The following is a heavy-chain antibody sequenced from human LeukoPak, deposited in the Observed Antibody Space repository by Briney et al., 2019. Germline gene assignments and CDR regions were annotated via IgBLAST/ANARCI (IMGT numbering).Heavy chain of an antibody. D-gene: IGHD2-8*01. CDR1: GFTFSSYA. V-gene: IGHV3-30-3*01. CDR2: ISYDGSNK. CDR3: AREDCTIGAVCSSLLDH. Sequence: GGSLRLSCAASGFTFSSYAMHWVRQAPGKGLEWVAVISYDGSNKYYADSVKGRFTISRDNSKNTLYLQMNSLRAEDTAVYYCAREDCTIGAVCSSLLDHWGRGTLVTVSS. J-gene: IGHJ4*02.